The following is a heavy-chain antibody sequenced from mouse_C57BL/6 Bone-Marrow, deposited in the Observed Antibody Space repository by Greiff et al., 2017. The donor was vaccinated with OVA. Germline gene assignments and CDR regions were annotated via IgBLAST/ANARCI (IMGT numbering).Heavy chain of an antibody. CDR3: ARSNWDSYWYFDV. D-gene: IGHD4-1*01. CDR1: GYAFTNYL. V-gene: IGHV1-54*01. J-gene: IGHJ1*03. CDR2: INPGSGGT. Sequence: QVQLQQSGAELVRPGTSVKVSCKASGYAFTNYLIEWVKQRPGQGLEWIGVINPGSGGTNYNETFKGKATLTADKSSSTAYMQLSSLTSEDSAVYFCARSNWDSYWYFDVWGTGTTVTVSS.